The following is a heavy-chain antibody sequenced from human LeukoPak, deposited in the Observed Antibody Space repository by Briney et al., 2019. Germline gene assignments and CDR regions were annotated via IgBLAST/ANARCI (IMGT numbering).Heavy chain of an antibody. CDR3: TREEVRAPLDN. CDR1: GFTLSTYG. Sequence: GGSLRLSCAASGFTLSTYGMHWVRQAPGKGLEWVALIYYDGSNKYYADSVKGRFTVSRDNSKNTLYLQMTVLRAEDTGIYYCTREEVRAPLDNGGQGTLVTVPS. J-gene: IGHJ4*02. D-gene: IGHD3-10*01. V-gene: IGHV3-33*01. CDR2: IYYDGSNK.